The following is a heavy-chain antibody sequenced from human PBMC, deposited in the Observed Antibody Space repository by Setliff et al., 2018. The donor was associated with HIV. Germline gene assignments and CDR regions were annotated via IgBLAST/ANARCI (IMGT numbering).Heavy chain of an antibody. D-gene: IGHD2-2*01. CDR3: ARDFGGYCSSMSCPGLFDP. CDR1: GDTFSRYG. Sequence: SVKVSCKASGDTFSRYGITWVRQAPGQGLDWMGGIIPASGSTNYAQKFQGRVAITADESTNTVYMSLSSLGSQDTAVYYCARDFGGYCSSMSCPGLFDPWGQGTLVTVSS. J-gene: IGHJ5*02. CDR2: IIPASGST. V-gene: IGHV1-69*13.